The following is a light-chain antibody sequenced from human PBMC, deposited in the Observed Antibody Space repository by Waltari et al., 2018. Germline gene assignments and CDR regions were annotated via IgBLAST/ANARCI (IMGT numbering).Light chain of an antibody. CDR2: DVR. CDR1: SSYVGAYNY. Sequence: QSALTQPASVSASPGQSITISCTGTSSYVGAYNYVSWYQHHPGKTPKLIIYDVRIRPSGVSNRFSGSKSGNTASLTISGLQADDEADYYCSSSTSSTTRVFGGGTRLTVL. CDR3: SSSTSSTTRV. V-gene: IGLV2-14*03. J-gene: IGLJ3*02.